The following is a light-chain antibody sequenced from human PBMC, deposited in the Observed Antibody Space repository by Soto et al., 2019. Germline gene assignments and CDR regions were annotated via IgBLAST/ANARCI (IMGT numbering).Light chain of an antibody. J-gene: IGKJ1*01. CDR1: QGISNY. Sequence: DIQMTQSPPSQSASVGDRVTITCRASQGISNYLAWYQQKPGELPKLVIYAASILQTGVPSRFSGSGSGTDFSLTISSLQPEDVATYFCQKYNSPPRTFGQGTKVEIK. V-gene: IGKV1-27*01. CDR2: AAS. CDR3: QKYNSPPRT.